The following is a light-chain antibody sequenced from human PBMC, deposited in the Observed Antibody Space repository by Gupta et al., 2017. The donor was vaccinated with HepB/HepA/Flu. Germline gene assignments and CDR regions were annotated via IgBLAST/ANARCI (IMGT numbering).Light chain of an antibody. CDR1: SSDIGGYNY. V-gene: IGLV2-14*03. J-gene: IGLJ3*02. CDR2: DVS. Sequence: QSALTQPASVSGSPGQSITISCTGTSSDIGGYNYVSWYQQHPGKAPKLRSYDVSNRPSGVSNRFSGSKSGNTASLNISGLQADDEADYYCSSYTSISTRVFGGGTKLTVL. CDR3: SSYTSISTRV.